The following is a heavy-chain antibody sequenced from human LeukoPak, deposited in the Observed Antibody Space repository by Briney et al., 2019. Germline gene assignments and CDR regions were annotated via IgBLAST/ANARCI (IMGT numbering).Heavy chain of an antibody. Sequence: SVKVSCKASGGTFSSYAISWVRQAPGQGLEWMGGIIPIFGTANYAQKFQGRVTITADESTSTAYMELSSLRSEDTAVYYCASSGVVVPAAMLSWWFDPWGQGTLVTASS. CDR3: ASSGVVVPAAMLSWWFDP. V-gene: IGHV1-69*13. D-gene: IGHD2-2*01. CDR2: IIPIFGTA. J-gene: IGHJ5*02. CDR1: GGTFSSYA.